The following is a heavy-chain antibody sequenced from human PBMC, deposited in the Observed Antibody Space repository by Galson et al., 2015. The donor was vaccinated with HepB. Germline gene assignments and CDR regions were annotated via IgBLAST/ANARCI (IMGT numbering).Heavy chain of an antibody. CDR2: ITPSGDNT. J-gene: IGHJ4*02. CDR1: GFTFSYYA. CDR3: AKVFPEKTDGWYRQALYYFDS. V-gene: IGHV3-23*01. D-gene: IGHD6-19*01. Sequence: SLRLSCAASGFTFSYYAMSWVRQAPGKGLEWVSAITPSGDNTYSADSMKGRFTISRDNSQNTLFLQMNSLRADDTAIYFCAKVFPEKTDGWYRQALYYFDSWGQGTQVTGSS.